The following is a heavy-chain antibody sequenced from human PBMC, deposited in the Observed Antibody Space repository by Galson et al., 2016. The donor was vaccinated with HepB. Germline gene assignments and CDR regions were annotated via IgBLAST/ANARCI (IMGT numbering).Heavy chain of an antibody. Sequence: SLRLSCAASGFIFSNSAMNWVRQAPGKGLEWVSGVTRSGGSTFYANSVQGRFTISRDNAKNTLSLHMDSLRAEDTAVYYRAKAEPPAISWGQGTLVTVSS. D-gene: IGHD3-9*01. V-gene: IGHV3-23*01. CDR2: VTRSGGST. J-gene: IGHJ4*02. CDR1: GFIFSNSA. CDR3: AKAEPPAIS.